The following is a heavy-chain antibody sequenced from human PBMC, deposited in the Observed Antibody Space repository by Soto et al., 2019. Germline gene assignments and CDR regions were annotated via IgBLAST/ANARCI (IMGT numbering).Heavy chain of an antibody. CDR1: GYTFTSYY. CDR2: INPSGGST. V-gene: IGHV1-46*01. D-gene: IGHD5-18*01. J-gene: IGHJ6*02. CDR3: ASYIMVDTAMALQWYYGMDV. Sequence: ASVKVSCKASGYTFTSYYMHWVRQAPGQGLEWMGIINPSGGSTSYAQKFQGRVTMTRDTSTSTVYMELSSLRSEDTAVYYCASYIMVDTAMALQWYYGMDVWGQGTTVTVSS.